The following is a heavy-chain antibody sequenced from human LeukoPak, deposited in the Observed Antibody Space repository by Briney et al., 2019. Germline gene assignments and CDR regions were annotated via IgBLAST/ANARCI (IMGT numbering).Heavy chain of an antibody. CDR2: ISSSSSTI. Sequence: GGSLRLSCAASGFTFSSCSMNWVRQAPGKGLEWVSYISSSSSTIYYADSVKGRFTISRDNAKNSLYLQMNSLRAEDTAVYYCARDGGGGVVVVPAAELGFQHWGQGTLVTVSS. CDR1: GFTFSSCS. CDR3: ARDGGGGVVVVPAAELGFQH. J-gene: IGHJ1*01. V-gene: IGHV3-48*01. D-gene: IGHD2-2*01.